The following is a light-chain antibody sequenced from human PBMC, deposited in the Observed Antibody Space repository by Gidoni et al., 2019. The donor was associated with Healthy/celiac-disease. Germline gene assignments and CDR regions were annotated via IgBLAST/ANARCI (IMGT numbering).Light chain of an antibody. CDR3: SSYTSSSTLK. CDR1: SSDVGVYNY. J-gene: IGLJ2*01. Sequence: QSALTQPASVSGSPRHSIPSSCTGTSSDVGVYNYFSWYQQHPGKAPKLMIYDVSNRPSGVSNRFSGSKSGNTASLTISGRQAEDEADEYCSSYTSSSTLKFGGGTKLTV. V-gene: IGLV2-14*01. CDR2: DVS.